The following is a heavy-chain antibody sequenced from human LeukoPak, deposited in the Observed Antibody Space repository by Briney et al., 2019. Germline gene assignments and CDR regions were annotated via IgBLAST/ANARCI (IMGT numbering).Heavy chain of an antibody. CDR1: GFTLSDDI. Sequence: GALSLSCVASGFTLSDDIMNWVRQAPGKGLEWVAYISSGGSTIYYADSVKGRFTIARDNAKNSMYLLMNSLRDEDKGVYYCVRDKSSGWYYFDFWGQGTLVTVSS. J-gene: IGHJ4*02. CDR2: ISSGGSTI. V-gene: IGHV3-48*02. D-gene: IGHD6-19*01. CDR3: VRDKSSGWYYFDF.